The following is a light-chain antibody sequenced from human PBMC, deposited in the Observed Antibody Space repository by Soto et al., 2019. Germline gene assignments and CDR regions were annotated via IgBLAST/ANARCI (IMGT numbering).Light chain of an antibody. V-gene: IGKV1-5*01. Sequence: DIQMTQSPSTLSASVGDRVTITCRAGQSINRGLAWYQQKPGKAPKVLIYDASSLESGVPSRFSGSGSGTAFTLTISSLQPDDFATYYCQQYSSFKTFGQGTKVEIK. CDR2: DAS. J-gene: IGKJ1*01. CDR3: QQYSSFKT. CDR1: QSINRG.